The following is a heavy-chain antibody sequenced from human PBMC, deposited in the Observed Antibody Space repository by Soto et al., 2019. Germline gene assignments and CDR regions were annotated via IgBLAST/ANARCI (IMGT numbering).Heavy chain of an antibody. V-gene: IGHV4-34*01. Sequence: QVQLQQWGAGLLKPSETLSLTCAVYGGSFSGYYWSWIRQPPGKGLEWIGEINHSGSTNYNPSLKSRVTISVDTSKNQFSLKLSSVTAADTAVYYCARGRKSSWLDYWGQGTLVTVSS. CDR3: ARGRKSSWLDY. CDR2: INHSGST. D-gene: IGHD6-13*01. J-gene: IGHJ4*02. CDR1: GGSFSGYY.